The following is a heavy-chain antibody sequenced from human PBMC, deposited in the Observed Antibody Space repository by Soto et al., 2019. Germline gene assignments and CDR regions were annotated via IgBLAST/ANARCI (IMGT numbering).Heavy chain of an antibody. D-gene: IGHD3-10*01. Sequence: KPAGSLCHSSAVYMGSPCGYYWSWLRQPPGKGLEWIGEINHSGSTNYNPSLKSRVTISVDTSKKKFSLKLSSVTAADTAVYYCARGRKVRGVRFLHYYNGMDVWGQGPTVT. V-gene: IGHV4-34*01. CDR3: ARGRKVRGVRFLHYYNGMDV. CDR1: MGSPCGYY. J-gene: IGHJ6*02. CDR2: INHSGST.